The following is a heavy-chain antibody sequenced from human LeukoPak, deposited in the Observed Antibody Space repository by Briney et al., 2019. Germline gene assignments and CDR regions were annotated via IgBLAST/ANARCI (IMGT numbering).Heavy chain of an antibody. CDR1: GGSISSYY. Sequence: PSETLSLTCTVSGGSISSYYWSWIRQPPGKGLEWIGYIYYSGSTNYNPSLKSRVTISVDTSKNQFSLKLSSVTAADTAVYYCARVATGYCDSNLRRYYYGMDVWGQGTTVTVSS. CDR2: IYYSGST. J-gene: IGHJ6*02. CDR3: ARVATGYCDSNLRRYYYGMDV. D-gene: IGHD2-2*01. V-gene: IGHV4-59*08.